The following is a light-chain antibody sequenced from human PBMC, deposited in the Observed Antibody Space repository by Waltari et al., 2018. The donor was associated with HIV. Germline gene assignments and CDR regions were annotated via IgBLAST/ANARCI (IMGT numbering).Light chain of an antibody. J-gene: IGKJ2*01. V-gene: IGKV1-5*03. Sequence: IQMTQSPSILSASVGDRVTITCLVSQNVDSWLAWYQQRPGKASKLLIYKASTLQYGVPARFTCSGSGTNFTLTINSLHPDDFATYYCQQYNSDFYTFGLGTRLDLK. CDR2: KAS. CDR3: QQYNSDFYT. CDR1: QNVDSW.